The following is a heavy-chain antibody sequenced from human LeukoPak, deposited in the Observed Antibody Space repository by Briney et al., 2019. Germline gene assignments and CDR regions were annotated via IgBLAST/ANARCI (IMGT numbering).Heavy chain of an antibody. Sequence: PVGSLRLSCAASGFTLSSYWMHWVRQAPGKGLVWVSRINSDGSSTSYADSVKGRFTISRDNAKNTLYLQMNSLRAEDTAVYYCASGGVGYGDYDYYFDYWGQGTLVTVSS. CDR2: INSDGSST. J-gene: IGHJ4*02. V-gene: IGHV3-74*01. CDR1: GFTLSSYW. CDR3: ASGGVGYGDYDYYFDY. D-gene: IGHD4-17*01.